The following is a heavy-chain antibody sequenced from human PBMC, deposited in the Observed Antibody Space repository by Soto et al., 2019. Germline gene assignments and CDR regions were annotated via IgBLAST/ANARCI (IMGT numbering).Heavy chain of an antibody. D-gene: IGHD2-2*01. V-gene: IGHV4-30-4*01. CDR2: IYYSGST. CDR3: AREDIVPAAISS. CDR1: VGSISSGVYY. Sequence: ASETLSLTCTVSVGSISSGVYYGSWIRQPPGKGLEWIGYIYYSGSTYCNPSLKRRVTISVDTSKNQFLLKLSSVTAADTAVYYCAREDIVPAAISSWGQGTLVTVSS. J-gene: IGHJ4*02.